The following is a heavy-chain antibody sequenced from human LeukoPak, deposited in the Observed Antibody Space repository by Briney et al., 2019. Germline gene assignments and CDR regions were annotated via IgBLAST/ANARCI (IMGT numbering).Heavy chain of an antibody. V-gene: IGHV3-7*01. Sequence: GGSLRLSCAASGFTFSNYWMSWVRQAPGKGLEWVANIKQDGSEKYYVDSVKGRFTISRDNAKNSLYLQVNSLRAEDTAVYYCARDPSDSSGYYYHFGGQGTLVTVSS. D-gene: IGHD3-22*01. CDR1: GFTFSNYW. CDR2: IKQDGSEK. J-gene: IGHJ4*02. CDR3: ARDPSDSSGYYYHF.